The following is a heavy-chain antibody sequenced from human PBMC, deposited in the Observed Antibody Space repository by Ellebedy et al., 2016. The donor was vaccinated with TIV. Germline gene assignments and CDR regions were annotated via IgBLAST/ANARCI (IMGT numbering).Heavy chain of an antibody. D-gene: IGHD3-16*01. Sequence: SETLSLTXTVSGGSISSYYWTWIRQPPGKGLEYIGYIYYSGSTNYNPSLKSRVTMSVDTSKNQFSLKLSSVTAADTAVYYCARGSVRLGELPFDYWGQGTLVTVSS. CDR3: ARGSVRLGELPFDY. J-gene: IGHJ4*02. V-gene: IGHV4-59*12. CDR2: IYYSGST. CDR1: GGSISSYY.